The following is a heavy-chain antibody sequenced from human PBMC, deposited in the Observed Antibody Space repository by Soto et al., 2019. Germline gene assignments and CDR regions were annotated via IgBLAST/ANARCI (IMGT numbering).Heavy chain of an antibody. V-gene: IGHV5-51*01. CDR1: GYSFTSYW. CDR3: ASSYCSSTSCLNWDYYGMDV. CDR2: IYPGDSDT. J-gene: IGHJ6*02. Sequence: GESLKISCKGSGYSFTSYWIGWVRQMPGKGLEWMGIIYPGDSDTRYSPSFQGQVTISADKSISTAYLQWSSLKASDTAMYYCASSYCSSTSCLNWDYYGMDVWGQGTTVTVSS. D-gene: IGHD2-2*01.